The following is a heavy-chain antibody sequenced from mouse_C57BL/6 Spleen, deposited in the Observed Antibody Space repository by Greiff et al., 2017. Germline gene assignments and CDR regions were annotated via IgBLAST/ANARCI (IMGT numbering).Heavy chain of an antibody. CDR1: GYTFTDYY. CDR3: AETGYWYFDV. V-gene: IGHV1-26*01. J-gene: IGHJ1*03. D-gene: IGHD4-1*01. Sequence: EVQLQQSGPELVKPGASVKISCKASGYTFTDYYMNWVKQSHGKSLEWIGDINPNNGGTSYNQKFKGKATLTVDKSSSTAYMELRSLTSEDSAVXYGAETGYWYFDVWGTGTTVTVSS. CDR2: INPNNGGT.